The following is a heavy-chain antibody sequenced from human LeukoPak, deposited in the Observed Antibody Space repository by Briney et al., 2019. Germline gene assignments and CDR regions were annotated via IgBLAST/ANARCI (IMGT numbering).Heavy chain of an antibody. Sequence: GESLKISCKGSGYTFTSYWIGWVRQMPGKGLGWMGTIYPGDSDTRYSPSFQGQVTISADKSSSTAYLQWNSLKASDIAMYYCARRVGDRDYFDYWGQGTLVTVSS. CDR3: ARRVGDRDYFDY. CDR1: GYTFTSYW. J-gene: IGHJ4*02. D-gene: IGHD3-10*01. V-gene: IGHV5-51*01. CDR2: IYPGDSDT.